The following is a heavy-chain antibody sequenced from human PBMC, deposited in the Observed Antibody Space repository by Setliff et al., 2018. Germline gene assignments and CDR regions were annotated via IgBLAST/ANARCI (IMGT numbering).Heavy chain of an antibody. J-gene: IGHJ5*02. CDR3: ASNYDIHLYNWFDP. CDR2: IIPIFGTA. D-gene: IGHD3-9*01. Sequence: GASVKVSCKASGGTFSSYAISWVRQAPGQGLEWMGGIIPIFGTANYAQKFQGRVTITADESTSTAYMELSSLRSEDTAVYYCASNYDIHLYNWFDPWGQGTLVTVSS. CDR1: GGTFSSYA. V-gene: IGHV1-69*13.